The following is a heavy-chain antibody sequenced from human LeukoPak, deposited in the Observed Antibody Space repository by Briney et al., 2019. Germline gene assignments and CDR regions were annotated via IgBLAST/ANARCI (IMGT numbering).Heavy chain of an antibody. CDR2: ISAYNGNT. CDR1: GYTFTRYG. CDR3: ASGLLFAWNHGGYFDY. V-gene: IGHV1-18*01. Sequence: ASVKVSCKASGYTFTRYGISWVRQAAGQGSEWIGWISAYNGNTNYAQKLQGRVTMTTDTSTSTAYMELRSLRSDDTAVYYCASGLLFAWNHGGYFDYWGQGTLVTVSS. D-gene: IGHD1-14*01. J-gene: IGHJ4*02.